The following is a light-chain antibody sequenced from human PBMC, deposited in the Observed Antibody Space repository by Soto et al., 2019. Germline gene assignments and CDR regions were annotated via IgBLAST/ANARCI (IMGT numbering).Light chain of an antibody. CDR2: EVN. CDR3: YSYEGGRV. V-gene: IGLV2-23*02. Sequence: QSALTQTASVSGSPGQSITISCTGTISNVGSYNLVSWYQQHPGKAPKLIIYEVNKRPSGVSNRFSGSKSGNTASLTISGLQTEDEADYYCYSYEGGRVFGGGTKLTVL. CDR1: ISNVGSYNL. J-gene: IGLJ3*02.